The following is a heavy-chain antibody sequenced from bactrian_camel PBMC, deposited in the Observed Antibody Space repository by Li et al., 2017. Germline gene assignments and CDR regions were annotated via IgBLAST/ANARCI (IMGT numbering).Heavy chain of an antibody. CDR2: IYSGGGSQ. Sequence: HVQLVESGGGSVTTGESLTLSCTASNYLHGRHFIGWFRQTPGKEREGVASIYSGGGSQYYADSVKGRFTISQDHSKNLLSLQMNSLKPEDAAMYYCAARAYCRSFRPADVDYWGQGTQVTV. D-gene: IGHD3*01. J-gene: IGHJ4*01. V-gene: IGHV3S1*01. CDR3: AARAYCRSFRPADVDY. CDR1: NYLHGRHF.